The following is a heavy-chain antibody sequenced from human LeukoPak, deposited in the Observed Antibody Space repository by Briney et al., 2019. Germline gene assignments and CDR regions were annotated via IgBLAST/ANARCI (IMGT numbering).Heavy chain of an antibody. V-gene: IGHV4-59*08. CDR1: GGSISSYY. D-gene: IGHD1-26*01. Sequence: SETLSLTCTVSGGSISSYYWSWIRQPPGKGLEWIGYIYYSGSTNYNPSLKSRVTISVDTSKNQFSLKLRSVTAADTAVYYCARPFSGSYSDAFDLWGQGTMVTVSS. CDR2: IYYSGST. J-gene: IGHJ3*01. CDR3: ARPFSGSYSDAFDL.